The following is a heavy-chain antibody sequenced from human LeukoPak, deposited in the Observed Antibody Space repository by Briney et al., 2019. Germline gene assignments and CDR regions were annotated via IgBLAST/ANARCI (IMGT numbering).Heavy chain of an antibody. CDR1: GGSISSSSYY. Sequence: SETLSLTRTVSGGSISSSSYYWGWIRQPPGKGLEWIGSIYYSGSTYYNPSLKSRVTISVDTSKNQFSLKLSSVTAADTAVYYCARLYYYDSSGYRYYFDYWGQGTLVTVSS. CDR3: ARLYYYDSSGYRYYFDY. D-gene: IGHD3-22*01. V-gene: IGHV4-39*07. J-gene: IGHJ4*02. CDR2: IYYSGST.